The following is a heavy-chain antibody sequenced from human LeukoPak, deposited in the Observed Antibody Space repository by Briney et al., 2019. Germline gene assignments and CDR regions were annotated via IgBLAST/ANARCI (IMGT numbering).Heavy chain of an antibody. Sequence: PGGSLRLSCAASGFTFSSYGMRWVRQAPGKGLEWVSAISGSGGSTYYADSVKGRFTISRDNSKNTLYLQMNSLRAEDTAVYYCAKAGVRGVKFWFDPWGQGTLVTVSS. CDR1: GFTFSSYG. CDR3: AKAGVRGVKFWFDP. J-gene: IGHJ5*02. CDR2: ISGSGGST. D-gene: IGHD3-10*01. V-gene: IGHV3-23*01.